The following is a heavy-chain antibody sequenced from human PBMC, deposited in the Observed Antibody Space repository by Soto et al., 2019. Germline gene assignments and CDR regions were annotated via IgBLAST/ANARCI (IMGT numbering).Heavy chain of an antibody. CDR2: IYSGGST. J-gene: IGHJ4*02. CDR3: ARSRSTADGLFDY. V-gene: IGHV3-53*01. Sequence: GGSLRLSCAASGFTVSSNYMTWVRQAPGKGLEWVSAIYSGGSTYYADSVKGRFTISRDNSKNTLYLQMNSLRAEDTAVYYCARSRSTADGLFDYWGLGTLVTLSS. CDR1: GFTVSSNY. D-gene: IGHD6-13*01.